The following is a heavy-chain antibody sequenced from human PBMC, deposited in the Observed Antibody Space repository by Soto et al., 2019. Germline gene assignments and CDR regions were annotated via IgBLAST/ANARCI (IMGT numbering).Heavy chain of an antibody. CDR3: ARRGGYGDYFIDY. D-gene: IGHD4-17*01. V-gene: IGHV4-59*08. J-gene: IGHJ4*02. Sequence: PSETLSLTCTVSGGSISSYYWSWIRQPPGKGLEWIGYIYYSGSTNYNPSLKSRVTISVDTSKNQFSLKLSSVTAADTAVYYCARRGGYGDYFIDYWGQGTLVTVSS. CDR2: IYYSGST. CDR1: GGSISSYY.